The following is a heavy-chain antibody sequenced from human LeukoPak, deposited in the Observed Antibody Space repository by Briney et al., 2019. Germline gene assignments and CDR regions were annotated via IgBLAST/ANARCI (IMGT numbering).Heavy chain of an antibody. J-gene: IGHJ3*02. CDR3: ARDEDDDSSGYYWRAFDI. V-gene: IGHV3-74*01. Sequence: GGSLRLSCAASGFTFSSSWMHWVRQAPGKGLVWVSRINHDGSTTNYVDSVKGRFTISRDNAKNSLYLQMNSLRAEDTAVYYCARDEDDDSSGYYWRAFDIWGQGTMVTVSS. D-gene: IGHD3-22*01. CDR2: INHDGSTT. CDR1: GFTFSSSW.